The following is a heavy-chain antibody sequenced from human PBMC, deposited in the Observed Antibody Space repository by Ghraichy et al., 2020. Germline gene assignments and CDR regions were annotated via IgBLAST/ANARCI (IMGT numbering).Heavy chain of an antibody. D-gene: IGHD2-2*01. CDR1: GFTFSSYG. V-gene: IGHV3-33*08. CDR2: IWYDGSNK. Sequence: GGSLRLSCAASGFTFSSYGMHWVRQAPGKGLEWVAVIWYDGSNKYYADSVKGRFTISRDNSKNTLYLQMNSLRAEDTAVYYCARDHCSSTSCYAGDYYYYGMDVWGQGTTVTVSS. J-gene: IGHJ6*02. CDR3: ARDHCSSTSCYAGDYYYYGMDV.